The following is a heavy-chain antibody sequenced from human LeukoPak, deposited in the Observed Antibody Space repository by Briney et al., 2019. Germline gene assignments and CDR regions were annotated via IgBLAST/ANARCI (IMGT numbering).Heavy chain of an antibody. CDR3: ARSYGSGLSSFDI. Sequence: PSETLSLTCTVSGGSISSDGYYWCWVRQHPGEGLEWIGYIYYSGNTYYNPSLKSLVTISVDTSKNQFSLKLSSVTAADTAVYFWARSYGSGLSSFDIWGQGTMVTVSS. V-gene: IGHV4-31*01. CDR1: GGSISSDGYY. J-gene: IGHJ3*02. CDR2: IYYSGNT. D-gene: IGHD3-10*01.